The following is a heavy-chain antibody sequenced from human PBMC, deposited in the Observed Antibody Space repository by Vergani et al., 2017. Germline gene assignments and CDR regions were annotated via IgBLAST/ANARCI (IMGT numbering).Heavy chain of an antibody. D-gene: IGHD3-10*01. CDR1: GFTVSSNY. V-gene: IGHV3-53*01. J-gene: IGHJ3*02. Sequence: EVQLVESGGGLIQPGGSLRLSCAASGFTVSSNYMSWVRQAPGKGLEWVSVIYSGGSTYYADSVKGRFTISRDNSKNTLYLQMNSLRAEDTAVYYCASFRDVWFGEVDAFDIWGQGTMVTVSS. CDR2: IYSGGST. CDR3: ASFRDVWFGEVDAFDI.